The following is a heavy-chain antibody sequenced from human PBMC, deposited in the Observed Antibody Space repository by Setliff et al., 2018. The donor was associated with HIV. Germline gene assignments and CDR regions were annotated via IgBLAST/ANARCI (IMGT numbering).Heavy chain of an antibody. D-gene: IGHD2-15*01. CDR1: EGSLSTYY. V-gene: IGHV4-59*08. J-gene: IGHJ5*02. Sequence: PSETLSLTCTVSEGSLSTYYWSWIRQPPGKGLEWIGEVTDDGSVNYNPSLKSRVSISVDTSKNQFSLRLTSVSAADMAVYYCVRHVGKFCSDASCYGVGWFDRWGQGTLVTVSS. CDR3: VRHVGKFCSDASCYGVGWFDR. CDR2: VTDDGSV.